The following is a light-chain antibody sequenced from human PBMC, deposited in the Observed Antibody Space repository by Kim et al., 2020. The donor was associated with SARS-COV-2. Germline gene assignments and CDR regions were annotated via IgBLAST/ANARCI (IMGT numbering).Light chain of an antibody. CDR3: NSRDSNDNVV. CDR2: GKN. CDR1: SLRSYY. Sequence: SYELTQDPAVSVALGQTVRITCQGDSLRSYYATWYQQKPGQAPILVIYGKNNRPSGIPDRFSGSSSGNTASLTITWTQAGDEADYYCNSRDSNDNVVFGG. V-gene: IGLV3-19*01. J-gene: IGLJ2*01.